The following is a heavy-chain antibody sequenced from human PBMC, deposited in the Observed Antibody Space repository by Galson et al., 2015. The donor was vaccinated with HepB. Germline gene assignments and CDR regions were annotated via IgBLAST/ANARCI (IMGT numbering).Heavy chain of an antibody. CDR3: ASHRLNPSRPYSGTDGSYWAN. V-gene: IGHV4-34*01. CDR1: GGSVSHYF. J-gene: IGHJ4*02. D-gene: IGHD5-24*01. CDR2: TEDSGST. Sequence: LSLTCAVDGGSVSHYFWSWIRQPPGKGLEWIGGTEDSGSTNYNPSLKRRLTFSVDTSKNQVSLKLSSVTAADTVVYYCASHRLNPSRPYSGTDGSYWANWGEGTLVTVSS.